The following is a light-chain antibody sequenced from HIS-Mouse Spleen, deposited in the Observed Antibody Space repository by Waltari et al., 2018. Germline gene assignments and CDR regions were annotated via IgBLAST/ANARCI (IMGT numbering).Light chain of an antibody. Sequence: QSALTQPASVSGSPGQSITISCTGTSSDVGSYNLVSWYQQHPGKAPKRMIYEVSKRPSGVSNRFSGSKSGNTASLTISGLQAEDEADYYCCSYAGSSTFLYVFGTGTKVTVL. CDR1: SSDVGSYNL. V-gene: IGLV2-23*02. J-gene: IGLJ1*01. CDR3: CSYAGSSTFLYV. CDR2: EVS.